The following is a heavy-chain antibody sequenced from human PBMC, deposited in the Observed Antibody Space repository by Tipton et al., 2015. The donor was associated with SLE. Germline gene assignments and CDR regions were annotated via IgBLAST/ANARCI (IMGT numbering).Heavy chain of an antibody. CDR1: GASISTYY. CDR2: IYHTGST. CDR3: ASSSRRADH. V-gene: IGHV4-59*01. Sequence: TLSLTCTVSGASISTYYWSWIRQPPGKGLEWIGYIYHTGSTNYNPSLKSRITISLDTSKNQSSLKLSSVTAADTAVYYCASSSRRADHWGQGTLVTVSS. D-gene: IGHD3-10*01. J-gene: IGHJ4*02.